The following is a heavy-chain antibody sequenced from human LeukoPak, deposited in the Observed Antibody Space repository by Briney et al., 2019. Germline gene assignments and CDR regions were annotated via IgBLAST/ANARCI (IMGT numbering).Heavy chain of an antibody. CDR2: IYYSART. CDR3: ARVGYSSSIDY. Sequence: SSYWMSWVRQPPGKGLECIGSIYYSARTYYNPSLKSRVTISVDTSKNQFSLKLSSVTAADTAVYYCARVGYSSSIDYWGQGTLVTVSS. D-gene: IGHD6-6*01. CDR1: SSYW. J-gene: IGHJ4*02. V-gene: IGHV4-39*07.